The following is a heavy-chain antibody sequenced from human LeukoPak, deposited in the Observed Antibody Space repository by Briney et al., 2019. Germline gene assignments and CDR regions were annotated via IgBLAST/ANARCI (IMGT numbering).Heavy chain of an antibody. CDR1: GGTFSSYA. J-gene: IGHJ6*02. V-gene: IGHV1-69*06. CDR3: ARDPYVGAAIPDYYYYGMDV. D-gene: IGHD3-10*01. Sequence: ASVKVSCKASGGTFSSYAISWVRQAPGQGLEWMGGIIPIFGTANYAQKFQGRVTITADKSTSTAYMELSSLRSEDTAVYYCARDPYVGAAIPDYYYYGMDVWGQGTTVTVSS. CDR2: IIPIFGTA.